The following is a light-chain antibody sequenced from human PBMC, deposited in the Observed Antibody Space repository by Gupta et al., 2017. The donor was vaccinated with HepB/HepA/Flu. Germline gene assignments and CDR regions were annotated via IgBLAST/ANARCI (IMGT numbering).Light chain of an antibody. V-gene: IGLV2-11*01. CDR3: CSFTGSYSWI. CDR2: ADS. J-gene: IGLJ2*01. CDR1: TTDVGGYNY. Sequence: QSALTQPRSVSGSPGQSVTISCTGTTTDVGGYNYVSWYQHHPDQAPKLMIYADSSRPSGVPDRFSCSKSGITASRTISDLQAEDEADYHCCSFTGSYSWIFGGGTKLTVL.